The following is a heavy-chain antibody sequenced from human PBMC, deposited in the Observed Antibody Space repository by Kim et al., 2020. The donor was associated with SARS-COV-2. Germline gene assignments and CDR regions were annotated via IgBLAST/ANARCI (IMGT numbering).Heavy chain of an antibody. CDR2: IYYSGST. D-gene: IGHD3-22*01. J-gene: IGHJ3*02. V-gene: IGHV4-59*08. Sequence: SETLSLTCTVSGGSISSYYWSWIRQLPGKGLEWIGYIYYSGSTNYNPSLKSRVTISVDTSKNQFSLKLSSVTAADTAVYYCARKWLTDAFDIWGQGTMVTVSS. CDR3: ARKWLTDAFDI. CDR1: GGSISSYY.